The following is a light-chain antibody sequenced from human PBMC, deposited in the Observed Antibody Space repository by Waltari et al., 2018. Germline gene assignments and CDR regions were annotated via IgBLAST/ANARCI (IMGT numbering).Light chain of an antibody. CDR2: DVT. V-gene: IGLV2-14*03. Sequence: QSALTQPASVSGSPGQSITISCTGTSSDVGGYDFVSWFQPHPGKAPKLTIYDVTKRPSGVSKRFSGSKAGNTASLTISGLQAEDEANYYCSSYTTSSVIFGGGTKLTVL. CDR3: SSYTTSSVI. CDR1: SSDVGGYDF. J-gene: IGLJ2*01.